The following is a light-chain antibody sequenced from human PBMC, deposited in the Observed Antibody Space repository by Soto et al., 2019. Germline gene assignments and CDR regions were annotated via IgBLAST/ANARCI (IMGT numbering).Light chain of an antibody. CDR1: QSVSRY. Sequence: IVLTQSPATLSLSPGERATLSCRASQSVSRYFAWYQQKPGQAPRLLIYGASNRATGIPARFSGSGSETDFTLTISSLEPEDFAVYSCQQSDTWRTFGQVTKLEIK. J-gene: IGKJ2*01. CDR2: GAS. CDR3: QQSDTWRT. V-gene: IGKV3-11*01.